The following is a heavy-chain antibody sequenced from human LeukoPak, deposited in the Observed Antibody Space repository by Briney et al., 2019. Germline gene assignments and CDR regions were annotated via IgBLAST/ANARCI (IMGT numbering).Heavy chain of an antibody. CDR3: ASDSGYNAFDI. D-gene: IGHD5-12*01. Sequence: GGSLRLSCAASGFTFSTSWMTWVRQAPGKELEWLGNINEDGSVKNYVDSVKGRFTTSRDNAWNSLYLLMHSLRADDTAVYYCASDSGYNAFDIWGQGTMVTVPS. CDR1: GFTFSTSW. J-gene: IGHJ3*02. CDR2: INEDGSVK. V-gene: IGHV3-7*01.